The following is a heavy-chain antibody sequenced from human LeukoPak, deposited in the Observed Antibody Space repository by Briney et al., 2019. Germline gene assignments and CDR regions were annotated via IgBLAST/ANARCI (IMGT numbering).Heavy chain of an antibody. D-gene: IGHD6-6*01. CDR3: ARPREGYSSSSGQAYFQH. CDR1: GFTFSSYA. V-gene: IGHV3-30*01. CDR2: ISYDGSNK. J-gene: IGHJ1*01. Sequence: SGGSLRLSCAASGFTFSSYAMHWVRQAPGKGLEWVAVISYDGSNKYYADSVKGRFTISRDNSKNTLYLQMNSLRAEDTAVHYCARPREGYSSSSGQAYFQHWGQGTLVTVSS.